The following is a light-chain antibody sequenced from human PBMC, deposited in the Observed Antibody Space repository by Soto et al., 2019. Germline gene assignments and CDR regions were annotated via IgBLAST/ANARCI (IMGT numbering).Light chain of an antibody. J-gene: IGKJ4*01. CDR3: QHYNRWPLT. CDR2: KAS. V-gene: IGKV1-5*03. CDR1: QTISSW. Sequence: DIQMTQSPSTLSGSVGDRVTITCRASQTISSWSAWYQQKPGKAPKLLIYKASTLKSGVPSRFSGSGSGTEFTLTISSLQSEDFGVYYCQHYNRWPLTFGGGTKVDI.